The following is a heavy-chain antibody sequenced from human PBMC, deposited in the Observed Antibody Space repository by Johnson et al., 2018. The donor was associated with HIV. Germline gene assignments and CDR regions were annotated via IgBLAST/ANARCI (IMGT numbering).Heavy chain of an antibody. D-gene: IGHD1-26*01. CDR2: ITCNGGST. J-gene: IGHJ3*02. CDR1: GFTFSDYY. Sequence: QVLLVESGGGLVKPGGSLRLSCAASGFTFSDYYMTWIRQTPGKGLEWVSGITCNGGSTDYADSVKGRFTISRDNAKHSLYLQMNSLRAEATAFYYCARRRGGSSEDAFDIWGQGTMVTVSS. V-gene: IGHV3-11*01. CDR3: ARRRGGSSEDAFDI.